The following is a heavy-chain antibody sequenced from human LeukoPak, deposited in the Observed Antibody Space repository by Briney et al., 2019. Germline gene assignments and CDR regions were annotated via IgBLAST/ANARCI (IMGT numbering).Heavy chain of an antibody. CDR2: TVAGYSET. CDR1: GFTISGHA. V-gene: IGHV3-23*01. Sequence: GGSLRLSCVASGFTISGHAMSWVRHAPAKGLEWVSITVAGYSETHYADSVRGRFTISRDDSSNTLSLEMNSLRADDTGTYYCVKDFCRGGNCPFPFFDSWGQGTVVTVSS. J-gene: IGHJ4*02. CDR3: VKDFCRGGNCPFPFFDS. D-gene: IGHD4-23*01.